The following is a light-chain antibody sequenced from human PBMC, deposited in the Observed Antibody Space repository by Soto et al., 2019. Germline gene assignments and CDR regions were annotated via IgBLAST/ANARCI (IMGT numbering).Light chain of an antibody. J-gene: IGKJ1*01. CDR3: QQYDRSPWT. CDR2: GTS. Sequence: EIVLTQSPGTLSLSPGERATLSCRASQSVSSSYLAWYQQKPGQAPRLLIYGTSKRATGIPDRFSGSGSGTDFTLTISRLEPEDFAVYYCQQYDRSPWTFGQGTKVESK. CDR1: QSVSSSY. V-gene: IGKV3-20*01.